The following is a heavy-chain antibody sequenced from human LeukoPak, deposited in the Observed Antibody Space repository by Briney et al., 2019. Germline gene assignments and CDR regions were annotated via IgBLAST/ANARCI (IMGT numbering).Heavy chain of an antibody. V-gene: IGHV4-34*01. CDR3: ARGSITMVRGVIINYYYYGMDV. D-gene: IGHD3-10*01. CDR2: INHSGST. Sequence: ASETLSLTCAVYGGSFSGYYWSWIRQPPGKGLEWIGEINHSGSTNYNPSLKSRVTISVDTSKNQFSLKLSSVTAADTAVYYCARGSITMVRGVIINYYYYGMDVWGQGTLVTVSS. J-gene: IGHJ6*02. CDR1: GGSFSGYY.